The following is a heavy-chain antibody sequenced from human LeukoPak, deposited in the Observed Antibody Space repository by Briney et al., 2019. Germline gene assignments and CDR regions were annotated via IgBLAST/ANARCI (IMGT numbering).Heavy chain of an antibody. D-gene: IGHD2-2*01. CDR2: ISYDGSNK. CDR1: GFTFSSYG. J-gene: IGHJ6*02. CDR3: AKVSGTHYCSSTSCFNYGMDV. V-gene: IGHV3-30*18. Sequence: GGSLRLSCAASGFTFSSYGMHWVRQAPGKGLEWVAVISYDGSNKYYADSVKGRFTISRDNSKNTLYLQMNSLRAEDTAVYYCAKVSGTHYCSSTSCFNYGMDVWGQGTTVTVSS.